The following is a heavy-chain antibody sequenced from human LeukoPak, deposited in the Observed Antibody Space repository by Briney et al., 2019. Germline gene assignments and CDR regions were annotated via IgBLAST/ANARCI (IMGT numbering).Heavy chain of an antibody. CDR2: IYSGGST. V-gene: IGHV3-66*01. J-gene: IGHJ4*02. CDR1: GFTVSSNY. CDR3: ATSLQRWLQVNY. Sequence: GGSLRLSCAASGFTVSSNYMTWVRQAPGKGLEWVSIIYSGGSTYYAGSVKGRFTISRDNSKNTLYLQMNSLRAEDTAVYYCATSLQRWLQVNYWGQGALVTVSS. D-gene: IGHD5-24*01.